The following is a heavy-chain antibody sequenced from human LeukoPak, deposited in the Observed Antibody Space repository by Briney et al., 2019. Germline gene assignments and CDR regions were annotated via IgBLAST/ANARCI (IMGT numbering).Heavy chain of an antibody. J-gene: IGHJ3*02. CDR2: IKQDRSEK. Sequence: PGGSLRLSCAASGFTFSSYWMSWVRQAPGKGLEWVANIKQDRSEKYYVDSVKGRFTISRDNAKNSLYLQMNSLRAEDTDVYYCARARFGSFRGIDIWGQGTMVTVSS. V-gene: IGHV3-7*01. D-gene: IGHD1-26*01. CDR1: GFTFSSYW. CDR3: ARARFGSFRGIDI.